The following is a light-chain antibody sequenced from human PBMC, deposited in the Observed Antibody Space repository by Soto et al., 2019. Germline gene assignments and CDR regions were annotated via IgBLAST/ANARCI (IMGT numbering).Light chain of an antibody. V-gene: IGLV7-46*01. CDR1: TGAVTSGHY. CDR3: CSYTSSTTPL. CDR2: DTS. Sequence: QAVVTQEPSLTVSPGGTVTLTCGSSTGAVTSGHYPYWFQQKPGQAPRTLIYDTSNKHSWTPARFSGSLLGGKAALTLSGAQPEDEAEYYCCSYTSSTTPLFGGGTKVTVL. J-gene: IGLJ2*01.